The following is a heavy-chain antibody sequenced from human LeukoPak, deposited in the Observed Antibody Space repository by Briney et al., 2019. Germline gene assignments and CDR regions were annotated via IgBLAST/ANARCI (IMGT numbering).Heavy chain of an antibody. CDR3: ARGYSSSWRYDYYYYMDV. D-gene: IGHD6-13*01. Sequence: KPSETLSLTCAVYGGSFSGYYWSWIRQPPGKGLEWIGEINHSGSTNYNPSLKSRVTISVDTSKNQFSLKLSSVTAADTAVYYCARGYSSSWRYDYYYYMDVWGKGTTVTASS. CDR2: INHSGST. CDR1: GGSFSGYY. J-gene: IGHJ6*03. V-gene: IGHV4-34*01.